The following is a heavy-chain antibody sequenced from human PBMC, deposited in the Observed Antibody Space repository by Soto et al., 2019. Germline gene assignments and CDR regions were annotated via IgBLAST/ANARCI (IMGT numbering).Heavy chain of an antibody. J-gene: IGHJ4*02. CDR2: ITYSGIT. CDR1: GGSINNNNDY. CDR3: ARGRGDDYGGTTLDY. Sequence: SETLSLTCAVSGGSINNNNDYWVCVRQPPGKGLEWVASITYSGITNYNPSLKSRVTMSVDTSKNQFSLKLTSVTAADTAVYYCARGRGDDYGGTTLDYWGQGALVTVSS. V-gene: IGHV4-39*07. D-gene: IGHD4-17*01.